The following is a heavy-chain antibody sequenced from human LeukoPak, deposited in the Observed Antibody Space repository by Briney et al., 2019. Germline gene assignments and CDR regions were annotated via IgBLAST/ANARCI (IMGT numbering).Heavy chain of an antibody. CDR3: ARDVTIAAAEDY. V-gene: IGHV3-30*04. Sequence: GRSLRLSCAASGFTFSSYAMHWVRQAPGKGLEWVAVISYDGSNKYYADSVKGRFTISRDNSKSTLYLQMNSLRAEDTAVYYCARDVTIAAAEDYWGQGTLVTVSS. D-gene: IGHD6-13*01. J-gene: IGHJ4*02. CDR2: ISYDGSNK. CDR1: GFTFSSYA.